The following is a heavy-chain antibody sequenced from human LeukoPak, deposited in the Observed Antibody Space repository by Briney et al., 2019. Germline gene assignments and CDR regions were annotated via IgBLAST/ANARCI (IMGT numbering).Heavy chain of an antibody. D-gene: IGHD1-14*01. CDR1: GFTFTGYY. CDR3: ARDLVGGTWASGY. Sequence: GASVKVSCKASGFTFTGYYIHWVRQAPGQGLEWMGWINPNNGGTNYALTFQDRVTMTRVTSVSTAYMVLSRLRSDDTAVYYCARDLVGGTWASGYWGQGTLVTVPS. J-gene: IGHJ4*02. CDR2: INPNNGGT. V-gene: IGHV1-2*02.